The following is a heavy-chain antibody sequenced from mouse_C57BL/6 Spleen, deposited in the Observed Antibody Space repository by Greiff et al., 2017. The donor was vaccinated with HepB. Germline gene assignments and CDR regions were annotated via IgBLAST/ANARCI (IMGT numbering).Heavy chain of an antibody. CDR1: GYTFTSYW. V-gene: IGHV1-61*01. Sequence: QVQLQQPGAELVRPGSSVKLSCKASGYTFTSYWMDWVKQRPGQGLEWIGNIYPSDSETHYNQKFKDKATLTVDKSSSTAYMQLSSLTSEDSAVYNCARAGYDYDDAMDYWGQGTSVTVSS. J-gene: IGHJ4*01. CDR3: ARAGYDYDDAMDY. CDR2: IYPSDSET. D-gene: IGHD2-4*01.